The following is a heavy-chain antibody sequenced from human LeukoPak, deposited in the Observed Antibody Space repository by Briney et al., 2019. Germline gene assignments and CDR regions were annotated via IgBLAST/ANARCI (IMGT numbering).Heavy chain of an antibody. CDR2: IYYSGDT. D-gene: IGHD2-2*01. J-gene: IGHJ4*02. Sequence: SETLSLTCTVSGGSISSFSHYWGWIRQPPGKGLEWIGSIYYSGDTYFNPSLKSRVTISVDTSKSHFSLRLSSVTAADTAVYYCARHGNLVVVPSAKGFDYWGQGTLVTVSP. CDR3: ARHGNLVVVPSAKGFDY. CDR1: GGSISSFSHY. V-gene: IGHV4-39*01.